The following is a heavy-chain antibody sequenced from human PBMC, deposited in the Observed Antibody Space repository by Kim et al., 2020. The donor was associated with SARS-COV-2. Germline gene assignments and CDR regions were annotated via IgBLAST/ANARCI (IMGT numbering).Heavy chain of an antibody. V-gene: IGHV3-7*01. CDR2: IKEDGSEQ. Sequence: GGSLRLSCAASGFTFSSYWMTWVRQTPEKGLEWVANIKEDGSEQYYLDSVKGRFTISRDNTKNSLYLQMTSLRAEDTAVYYRARGRVRVAPWGQGTLVTVSS. CDR3: ARGRVRVAP. D-gene: IGHD2-2*01. J-gene: IGHJ5*02. CDR1: GFTFSSYW.